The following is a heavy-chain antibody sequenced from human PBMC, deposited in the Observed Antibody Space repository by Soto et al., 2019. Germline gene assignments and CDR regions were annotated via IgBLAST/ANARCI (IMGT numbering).Heavy chain of an antibody. CDR2: IIPVFGTG. Sequence: QVQLVQSGAEVKKAGSSVKVSCKVSGGTFSSYFINWVRQAPGQGLEWVGGIIPVFGTGSYAEKFQGRVTITAAESTSTAYMELSRLRSDDTAVYYCARETPSAAAAYYYYGLDVWGQGTTVTVPS. V-gene: IGHV1-69*01. J-gene: IGHJ6*02. CDR1: GGTFSSYF. D-gene: IGHD6-13*01. CDR3: ARETPSAAAAYYYYGLDV.